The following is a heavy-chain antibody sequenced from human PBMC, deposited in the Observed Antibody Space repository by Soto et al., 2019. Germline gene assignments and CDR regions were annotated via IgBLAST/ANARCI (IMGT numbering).Heavy chain of an antibody. J-gene: IGHJ4*02. Sequence: QVQLVESGGGVVQPGTSLRLSCVGSGFTFRSYVIHWVRQAPGKGLEWVALTSYDGTNNYYGDSVKCRFTISRDNSKNTVDLQMDSLRLEDTSLYYCVRWGTTGGLDVWGPGTLVSVSS. CDR3: VRWGTTGGLDV. CDR1: GFTFRSYV. D-gene: IGHD3-16*01. CDR2: TSYDGTNN. V-gene: IGHV3-30*19.